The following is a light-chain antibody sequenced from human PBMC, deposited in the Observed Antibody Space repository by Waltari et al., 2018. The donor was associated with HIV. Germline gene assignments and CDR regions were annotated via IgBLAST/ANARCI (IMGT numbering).Light chain of an antibody. CDR3: QQSYSSPLT. CDR1: QTISTY. V-gene: IGKV1-39*01. Sequence: DSQLTQAPSSLSASGGDRVTIACRASQTISTYLNWYQQKPGQAPKLLISAASSLQSGVQSRFSGSASGTDFTLTISSLQPEDYATYYCQQSYSSPLTFGPGTKVDIK. J-gene: IGKJ3*01. CDR2: AAS.